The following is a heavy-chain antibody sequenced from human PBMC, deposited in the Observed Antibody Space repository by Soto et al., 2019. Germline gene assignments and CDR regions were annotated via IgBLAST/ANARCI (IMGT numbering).Heavy chain of an antibody. Sequence: PGGSLRLSGAASGFTFSSYAMHWVRQAPGKGLEWVAVISYDGSNKYYTDSVKGRFTISRDNSKNTLYLQMNSLRAEDTPVYYGAAAAPLYNWFDPWGQGTLVTVSS. J-gene: IGHJ5*02. CDR2: ISYDGSNK. V-gene: IGHV3-30-3*01. CDR1: GFTFSSYA. D-gene: IGHD6-13*01. CDR3: AAAAPLYNWFDP.